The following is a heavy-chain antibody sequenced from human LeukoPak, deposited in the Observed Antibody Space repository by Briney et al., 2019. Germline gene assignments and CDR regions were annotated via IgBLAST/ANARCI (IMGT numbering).Heavy chain of an antibody. CDR2: INPNSGGT. CDR3: ARGGCSGGSCYPPSYNWFDP. V-gene: IGHV1-2*02. D-gene: IGHD2-15*01. J-gene: IGHJ5*02. Sequence: EASVKVSCKASGYTFTGHYMHWVRQAPGQGLEWMGWINPNSGGTNYAQKFQGRVTMTRDTSISTAYMELSRLRSDDTAVYYCARGGCSGGSCYPPSYNWFDPWGQGTLVTVSS. CDR1: GYTFTGHY.